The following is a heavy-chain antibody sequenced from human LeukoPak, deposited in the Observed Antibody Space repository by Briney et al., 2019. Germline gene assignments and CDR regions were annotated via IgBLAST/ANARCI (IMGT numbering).Heavy chain of an antibody. CDR1: GFTFSSYS. D-gene: IGHD3-3*01. CDR2: ITGSSTYI. CDR3: ARDLNFWSSYSTRGFDY. V-gene: IGHV3-21*01. J-gene: IGHJ4*02. Sequence: GGSLRLSCAASGFTFSSYSMTCVRQAPGKGLEWVSSITGSSTYIDYADSVKGRFTISRDNAKNSLYLQMNSLRAEDTAVYYCARDLNFWSSYSTRGFDYWGQGTLVTVSS.